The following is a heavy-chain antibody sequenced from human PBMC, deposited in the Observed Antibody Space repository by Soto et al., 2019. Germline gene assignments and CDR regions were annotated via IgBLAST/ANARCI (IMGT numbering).Heavy chain of an antibody. V-gene: IGHV3-23*01. D-gene: IGHD1-26*01. J-gene: IGHJ4*02. CDR1: GFTFSSYA. Sequence: GGSLRLSCAASGFTFSSYAMSWVRQAPGKGLEWVSAISGSGGSTYYADSVKGRFTISRDNSKNTLYLQMNSLRAEDTAVYYCATQKRGVVKDRIVGATKGIGFDYWGQGTLVTVSS. CDR3: ATQKRGVVKDRIVGATKGIGFDY. CDR2: ISGSGGST.